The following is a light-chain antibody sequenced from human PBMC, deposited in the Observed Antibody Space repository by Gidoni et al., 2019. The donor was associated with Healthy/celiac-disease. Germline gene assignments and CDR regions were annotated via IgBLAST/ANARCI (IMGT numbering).Light chain of an antibody. CDR2: WAS. Sequence: DIVMTPSPDSLAVSLGERATINCKSSQSVLYSSNNKNYLAWYQQKPGQPPKLLIYWASTRESGVPDRFSGSGSGTDFTLTISSLQAEDVAVYYCQQYYSTRSRTFGQGTKVEVK. J-gene: IGKJ1*01. CDR3: QQYYSTRSRT. V-gene: IGKV4-1*01. CDR1: QSVLYSSNNKNY.